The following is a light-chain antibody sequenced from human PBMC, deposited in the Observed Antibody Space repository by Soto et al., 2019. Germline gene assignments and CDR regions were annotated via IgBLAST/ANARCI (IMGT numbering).Light chain of an antibody. J-gene: IGKJ5*01. CDR2: GAS. CDR1: QTVTSNY. CDR3: QQYNNWPA. V-gene: IGKV3-20*01. Sequence: EIVLTQSPGTLSSSPGERATLSCRASQTVTSNYLAWYQQKPGQAPRLLFFGASIRATGLPDRFSGGGSGTDFTLTISRLEPEDFAVYYCQQYNNWPAFGQGTRLEI.